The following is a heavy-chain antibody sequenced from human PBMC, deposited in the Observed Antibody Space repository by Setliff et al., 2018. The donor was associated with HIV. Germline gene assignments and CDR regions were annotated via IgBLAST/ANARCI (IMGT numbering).Heavy chain of an antibody. CDR3: ARLCLRCKGLIYDYMDV. D-gene: IGHD2-8*01. CDR2: ISNDGTNK. V-gene: IGHV3-30*04. Sequence: GGSLRLSCAASGFTFSSYAIHWVRQAPGKGLEWVAVISNDGTNKYYAESVEGRFTISRDNAKNTLSLQMTSLRAEDTALYHCARLCLRCKGLIYDYMDVWGKGTTVTV. CDR1: GFTFSSYA. J-gene: IGHJ6*03.